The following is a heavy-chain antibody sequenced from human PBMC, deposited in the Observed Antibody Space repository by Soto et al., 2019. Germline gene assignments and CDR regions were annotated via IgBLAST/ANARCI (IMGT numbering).Heavy chain of an antibody. CDR3: ARLCSSTSCYNYYYYGMDV. V-gene: IGHV3-21*01. J-gene: IGHJ6*02. Sequence: GGSLRLSCAASGFTFSSYSMNWVRQAPGKGLEWVSSIGSSSSYIYYADSVKGRFTISRDNAKNSLYLQMNSLRAEDTAVYYCARLCSSTSCYNYYYYGMDVWGQGTTVTVSS. CDR2: IGSSSSYI. CDR1: GFTFSSYS. D-gene: IGHD2-2*01.